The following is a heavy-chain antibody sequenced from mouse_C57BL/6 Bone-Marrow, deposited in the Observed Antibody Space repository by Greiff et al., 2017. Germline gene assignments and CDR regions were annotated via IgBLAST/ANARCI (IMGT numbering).Heavy chain of an antibody. D-gene: IGHD2-2*01. Sequence: EVKLMESGGDLVKPGGSLKLSCAASGFTFSSYGMSWVRQTPDKRLEWVATISSGGSYTYYPDSVKGRFTISRDNAKNTLYLQRSSLKSEDTAMYYWARGGLRRAWFAYWGQGTLVTVSA. CDR3: ARGGLRRAWFAY. V-gene: IGHV5-6*01. CDR1: GFTFSSYG. CDR2: ISSGGSYT. J-gene: IGHJ3*01.